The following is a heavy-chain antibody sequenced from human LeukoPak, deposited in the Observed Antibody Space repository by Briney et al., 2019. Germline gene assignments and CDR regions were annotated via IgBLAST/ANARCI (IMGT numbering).Heavy chain of an antibody. V-gene: IGHV4-59*08. CDR1: GGSISSYY. Sequence: SETLSLTCTVSGGSISSYYWSWIRQPPGKGLEWIEYIYYSGSTNYNPSLKSRVTISVDTSKNQFSLKLSSVTAADTAVYYCAFYDILTGLDYWGQGTLVTVSS. CDR3: AFYDILTGLDY. D-gene: IGHD3-9*01. J-gene: IGHJ4*02. CDR2: IYYSGST.